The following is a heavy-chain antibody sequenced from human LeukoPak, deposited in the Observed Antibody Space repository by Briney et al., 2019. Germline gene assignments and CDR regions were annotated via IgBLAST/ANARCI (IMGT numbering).Heavy chain of an antibody. D-gene: IGHD6-13*01. Sequence: PGGSLRLSCAASGFTFHDYAVHWVRQAPGKGLEWVSGLTWNGANIAYADSVRGRFTVSRDNAKNSLYLQMNSLRAEDTALYYCARDIGSSWYYYYYGIDVWGHGTTVTVSS. V-gene: IGHV3-9*01. CDR3: ARDIGSSWYYYYYGIDV. CDR2: LTWNGANI. J-gene: IGHJ6*02. CDR1: GFTFHDYA.